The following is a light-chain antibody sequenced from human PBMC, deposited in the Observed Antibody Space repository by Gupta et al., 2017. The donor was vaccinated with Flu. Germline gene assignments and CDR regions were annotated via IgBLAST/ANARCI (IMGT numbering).Light chain of an antibody. CDR3: QSSDITLSGCV. CDR1: DSNIVAGYD. CDR2: GNT. V-gene: IGLV1-40*01. J-gene: IGLJ2*01. Sequence: QSVLTQSLSVSGAPGPRVAIFCVGSDSNIVAGYDVHCYQPFPGSEPKLLIAGNTRRPSGVTDRFSCSTAGTYASLVITGLQAEDEADDYCQSSDITLSGCVFGGGTKVTVL.